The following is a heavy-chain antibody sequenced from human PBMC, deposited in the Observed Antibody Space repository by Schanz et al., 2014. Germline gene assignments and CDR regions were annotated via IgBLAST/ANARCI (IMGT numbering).Heavy chain of an antibody. D-gene: IGHD3-16*01. CDR1: GGTFSSYT. CDR3: ATIGVNDYWRFGLDL. CDR2: IIPIVDIT. Sequence: QVQLVQSGAEVKKPGASVKVSCKASGGTFSSYTISWVRQAPGQGLEWMGRIIPIVDITNYAQKFLGRVTITADKSTSTAYMELKSLRSADTAVYYCATIGVNDYWRFGLDLWGQGTTVTFSS. J-gene: IGHJ6*02. V-gene: IGHV1-69*02.